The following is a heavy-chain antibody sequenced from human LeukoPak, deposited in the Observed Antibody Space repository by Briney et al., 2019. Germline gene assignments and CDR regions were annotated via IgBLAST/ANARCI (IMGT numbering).Heavy chain of an antibody. J-gene: IGHJ4*02. CDR1: GFPFSNYA. CDR3: AKVVDTAMWKNYFDY. Sequence: GGSLRLSCAASGFPFSNYAMSWVRQAPGKGLEWVSAISGSGGSTYYADSVKGRFTISRDNSKNTLYLQMNSLRAEDTAVYYCAKVVDTAMWKNYFDYWGQGTLVTVSS. CDR2: ISGSGGST. D-gene: IGHD5-18*01. V-gene: IGHV3-23*01.